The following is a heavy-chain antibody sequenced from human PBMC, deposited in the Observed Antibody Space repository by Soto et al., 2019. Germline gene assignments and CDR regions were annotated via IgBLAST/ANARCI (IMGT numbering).Heavy chain of an antibody. CDR2: FDPEDGET. J-gene: IGHJ6*02. V-gene: IGHV1-24*01. D-gene: IGHD3-10*01. Sequence: ASVKVSCKVSGYTLTELSMHWVRQAPGKGLEWMGGFDPEDGETIYAQKFQGRVTMTEDTSTDTAYMELSSLRSEDTAVYYCATDRGRGYFEDYYYYGMVVWGQGTTVTVSS. CDR1: GYTLTELS. CDR3: ATDRGRGYFEDYYYYGMVV.